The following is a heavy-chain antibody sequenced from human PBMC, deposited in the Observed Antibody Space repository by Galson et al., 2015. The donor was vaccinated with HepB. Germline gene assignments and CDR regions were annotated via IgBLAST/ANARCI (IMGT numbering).Heavy chain of an antibody. D-gene: IGHD3-10*01. J-gene: IGHJ4*02. V-gene: IGHV3-74*01. CDR2: INSDGSST. CDR3: ARVRRSYGSGSHLYPWFDY. Sequence: SLRLSCAASGFTFSSYWMHWVRQAPGKGLVWVSRINSDGSSTSYADSVKGRFTISRDNAKNTLYLQMNSLRAEDTAVYYCARVRRSYGSGSHLYPWFDYWGQGTLGTVSS. CDR1: GFTFSSYW.